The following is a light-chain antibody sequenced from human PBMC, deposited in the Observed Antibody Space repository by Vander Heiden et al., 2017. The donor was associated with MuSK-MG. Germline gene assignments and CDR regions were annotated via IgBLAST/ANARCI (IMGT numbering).Light chain of an antibody. CDR3: QNENSAPLT. CDR2: AAS. J-gene: IGKJ4*01. CDR1: QDISKY. Sequence: DIQLTQSPSSLSASVGDRVTISCRASQDISKYLAWYQQKPGKAPKLLIYAASTLQSGVPSRFSGGGSGTDFTLTISSLQPEDVAAYYCQNENSAPLTFGGGTKVQIK. V-gene: IGKV1-27*01.